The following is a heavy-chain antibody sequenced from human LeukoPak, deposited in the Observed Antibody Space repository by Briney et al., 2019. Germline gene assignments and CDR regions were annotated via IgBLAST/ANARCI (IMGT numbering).Heavy chain of an antibody. CDR1: GGSISSSSYY. CDR3: ARATPVGIVATTPCDY. V-gene: IGHV4-39*07. J-gene: IGHJ4*02. D-gene: IGHD5-12*01. CDR2: IYYSGST. Sequence: RASETLSLTCTVSGGSISSSSYYWGWIRQPPGKGLEWIGSIYYSGSTYYNPSLKSRVTISVDTSKNQFSLKLSSVTAADTAVYYCARATPVGIVATTPCDYWGQGTLVTVSS.